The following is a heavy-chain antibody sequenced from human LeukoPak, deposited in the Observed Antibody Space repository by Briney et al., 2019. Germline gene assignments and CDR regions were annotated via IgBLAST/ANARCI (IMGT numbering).Heavy chain of an antibody. J-gene: IGHJ3*02. CDR3: ASPYGLTLGLSSRDAFDI. CDR2: INHSGST. V-gene: IGHV4-34*01. CDR1: GGSFSGYY. Sequence: SETLSLTCAVYGGSFSGYYWSWIRQPPGKGLEWIGEINHSGSTNYNPSLKSRVTISVDTSKNQFSLKLSSVTAADTAVYYCASPYGLTLGLSSRDAFDIWGQGTMVTVSS. D-gene: IGHD7-27*01.